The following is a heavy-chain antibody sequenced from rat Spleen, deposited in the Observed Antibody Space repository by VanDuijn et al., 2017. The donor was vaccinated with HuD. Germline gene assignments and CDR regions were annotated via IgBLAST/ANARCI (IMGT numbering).Heavy chain of an antibody. CDR3: ARYRDSYGHVGIFDY. J-gene: IGHJ2*01. Sequence: EVQLQESGPGLVKPSQSLSLTCSVTGYSITSNYWGWIRKFPGNKMEWMGYIGYSGRTSYNPSLKSRISITRDTSKNQFFLQLNSVTTEDTATYYCARYRDSYGHVGIFDYWGQGVMVTVSS. CDR2: IGYSGRT. D-gene: IGHD1-12*01. V-gene: IGHV3-1*01. CDR1: GYSITSNY.